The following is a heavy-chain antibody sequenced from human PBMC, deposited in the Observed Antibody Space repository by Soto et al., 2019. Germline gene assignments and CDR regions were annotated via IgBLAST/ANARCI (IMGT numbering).Heavy chain of an antibody. D-gene: IGHD5-12*01. J-gene: IGHJ4*02. CDR3: ARTSTRGYSGYDLDH. CDR2: ISPLSGVT. Sequence: ASVKVSCKASGYTFTGYYIHWVRQAPGQGLEWMGWISPLSGVTNYAQRFQGRVTWTRDTSISTAYMELSRLTSDDTAVYYCARTSTRGYSGYDLDHWGQGTLVTVSS. CDR1: GYTFTGYY. V-gene: IGHV1-2*02.